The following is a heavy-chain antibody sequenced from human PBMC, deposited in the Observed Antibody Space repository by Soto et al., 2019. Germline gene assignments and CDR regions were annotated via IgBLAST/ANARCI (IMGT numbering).Heavy chain of an antibody. V-gene: IGHV1-46*01. CDR2: IHPSGDT. D-gene: IGHD2-15*01. CDR1: GYKFTTYF. CDR3: VRGYCTTSPCSVDFQF. Sequence: GASLKVSCKASGYKFTTYFIHWVRQAPGQGLEWMGMIHPSGDTGYAQKFRGRVTMTIDTSTTTAYMELRNLTSEDTAVYFSVRGYCTTSPCSVDFQFWGQGTLVTVSS. J-gene: IGHJ1*01.